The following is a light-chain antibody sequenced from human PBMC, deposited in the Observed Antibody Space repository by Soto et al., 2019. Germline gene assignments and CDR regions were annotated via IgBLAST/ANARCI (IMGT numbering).Light chain of an antibody. CDR3: QQYNHWPAWT. CDR2: GAS. J-gene: IGKJ1*01. V-gene: IGKV3-15*01. CDR1: QSVSSN. Sequence: EIVMTQSPATLSVPPGERATLSCRASQSVSSNLAWYQQKPGQAPRLLIYGASTRATGIPARFSGSGSGTEFTLTISSLQSEDFAVYCCQQYNHWPAWTFGQGTKVEIK.